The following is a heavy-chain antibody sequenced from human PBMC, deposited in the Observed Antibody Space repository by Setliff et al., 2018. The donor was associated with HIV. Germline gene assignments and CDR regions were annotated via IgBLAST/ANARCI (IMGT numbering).Heavy chain of an antibody. CDR1: GFTFSSYW. J-gene: IGHJ4*02. V-gene: IGHV3-74*01. D-gene: IGHD3-22*01. CDR2: INNDGSYA. Sequence: PGGSLRLSCAASGFTFSSYWMHWVRQAPGKGLVWVSRINNDGSYARYADSVKGRFTISRDNAKNMLYLQMNSLSADDTAVYYCVRGSGYYYFDNWGQGALVTVS. CDR3: VRGSGYYYFDN.